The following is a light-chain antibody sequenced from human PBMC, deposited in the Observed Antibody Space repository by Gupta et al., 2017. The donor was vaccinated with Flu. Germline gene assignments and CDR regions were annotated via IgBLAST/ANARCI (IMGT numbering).Light chain of an antibody. CDR1: QSISNY. CDR3: QQTDRTPWT. CDR2: AAS. V-gene: IGKV1-39*01. Sequence: DIQMTQSPSSLSASVGDRVTITCRASQSISNYLNWDQKKPGTAPNLLIYAASSLQSGVPSRFSGSGSGTDFTLTISMLQPADFANYYCQQTDRTPWTFGQGTKVEIK. J-gene: IGKJ1*01.